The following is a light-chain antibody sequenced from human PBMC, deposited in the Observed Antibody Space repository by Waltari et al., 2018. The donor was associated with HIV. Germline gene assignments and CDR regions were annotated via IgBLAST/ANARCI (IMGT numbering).Light chain of an antibody. CDR1: SSNIGGTY. CDR2: QNY. CDR3: GSWDSSLSAVL. J-gene: IGLJ2*01. Sequence: QSVLTQPPSVSAAPGQKVTISCSGSSSNIGGTYVSWYQQFPGTAPKLLIYQNYERPPGIPDRFSGSKYGTSATLGITGLQTGDEAHYFCGSWDSSLSAVLFGGGTKLTVL. V-gene: IGLV1-51*02.